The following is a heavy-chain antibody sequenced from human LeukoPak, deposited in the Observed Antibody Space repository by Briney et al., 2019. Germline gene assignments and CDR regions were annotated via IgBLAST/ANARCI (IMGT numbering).Heavy chain of an antibody. CDR3: ARDLLGFDP. V-gene: IGHV3-53*01. CDR1: GFTVSSNY. Sequence: GGSLRLSCAASGFTVSSNYMSWVRQAPGKGLEWVSVIYSGGSTYYADSVRGRFTISRDNAKNTLYLQMNSLRVEDTAMYYCARDLLGFDPWGQGTLVTVSS. J-gene: IGHJ5*02. CDR2: IYSGGST.